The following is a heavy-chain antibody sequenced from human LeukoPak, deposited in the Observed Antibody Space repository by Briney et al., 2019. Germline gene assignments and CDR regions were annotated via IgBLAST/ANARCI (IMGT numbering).Heavy chain of an antibody. V-gene: IGHV3-74*01. CDR2: VYSDGSDS. CDR1: GFTFNTYP. D-gene: IGHD1-1*01. J-gene: IGHJ4*02. Sequence: GGSLRLSCTASGFTFNTYPMHWVRQAPGKGLVWVSRVYSDGSDSRHADSVKGRFTISRHNAKNTLYLQMNSLRVEDTAVYYCTRGANWAFDYWGQGTLVTVSS. CDR3: TRGANWAFDY.